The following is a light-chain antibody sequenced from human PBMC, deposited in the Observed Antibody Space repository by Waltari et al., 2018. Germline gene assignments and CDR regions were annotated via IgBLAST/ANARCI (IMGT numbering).Light chain of an antibody. CDR2: KAN. Sequence: QTVVTQEPSLSVSPGGTVTLTCALSSGSLSTTSYATWYQPTPGQAPRTLVYKANARSAGVPVRFSGSILGHAAALTITGAQADDESDYYCALYMGSGIWVFGGGTRLTVL. V-gene: IGLV8-61*01. J-gene: IGLJ3*02. CDR3: ALYMGSGIWV. CDR1: SGSLSTTSY.